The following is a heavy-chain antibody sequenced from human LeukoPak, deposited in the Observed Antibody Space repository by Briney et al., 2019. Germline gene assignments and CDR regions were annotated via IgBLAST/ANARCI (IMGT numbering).Heavy chain of an antibody. CDR1: GYTFTGCY. CDR3: ARGRATVTTLSGMDV. V-gene: IGHV1-2*04. CDR2: INPNSGGT. Sequence: ASVKVSCKASGYTFTGCYMHWVRQAPGQGLEWMGWINPNSGGTNYAQKFQGWVTMTRDTSISTAYMELSRLRSDGTAVYYCARGRATVTTLSGMDVWGQGTTVTVSS. D-gene: IGHD4-17*01. J-gene: IGHJ6*02.